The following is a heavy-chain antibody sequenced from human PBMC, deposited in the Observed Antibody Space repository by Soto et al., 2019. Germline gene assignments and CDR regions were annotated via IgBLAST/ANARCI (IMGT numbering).Heavy chain of an antibody. V-gene: IGHV3-11*01. CDR1: GFTFSDYY. CDR3: ARDPAYNWNDKPTGNWFDP. J-gene: IGHJ5*02. Sequence: QVQLVESGGGLVKPGGSLRLSCAASGFTFSDYYMSWIRQAPGKGLEWVSYISSSGSTIYYADSVKGRFTISRDNAKNSLYLQMNSLRAEDTAVYYCARDPAYNWNDKPTGNWFDPWGQGTLVTVSS. CDR2: ISSSGSTI. D-gene: IGHD1-20*01.